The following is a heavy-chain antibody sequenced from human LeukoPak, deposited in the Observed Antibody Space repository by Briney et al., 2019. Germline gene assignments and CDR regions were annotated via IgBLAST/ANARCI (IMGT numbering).Heavy chain of an antibody. CDR1: GFTFSSYW. Sequence: GGSLRLSCAASGFTFSSYWMSWVRQAPGKGLEWVANIKQDGSEKNYLDSVKGRFTTSRDNAKNTLNLQMNSLRAEDTAVYYCARDLGQYYDTSDNWFDPWGQGTLVTVSS. CDR2: IKQDGSEK. D-gene: IGHD3-22*01. CDR3: ARDLGQYYDTSDNWFDP. V-gene: IGHV3-7*01. J-gene: IGHJ5*02.